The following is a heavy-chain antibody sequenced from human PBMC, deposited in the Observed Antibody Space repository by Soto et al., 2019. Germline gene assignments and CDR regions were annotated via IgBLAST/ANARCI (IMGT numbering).Heavy chain of an antibody. CDR1: GFTFSSYS. CDR2: ISSSSSTI. D-gene: IGHD3-3*01. CDR3: ARDNEFWSGYYAFDI. V-gene: IGHV3-48*04. J-gene: IGHJ3*02. Sequence: GGSLRLSCAASGFTFSSYSMNWVRQPPGKGLEWVSYISSSSSTIYYADSVKCRFTISRDNAKNSLYLQMNSLRAEDTAVYYGARDNEFWSGYYAFDIRGQGTMVPVTS.